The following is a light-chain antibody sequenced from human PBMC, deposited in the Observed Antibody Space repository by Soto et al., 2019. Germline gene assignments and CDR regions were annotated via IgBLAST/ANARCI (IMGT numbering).Light chain of an antibody. Sequence: QSALTQPASVSGSPGQSITISCTGTRSDVGGYNFVSWYQQHPGKVPKLMIYDVTIRPSGVSDRFSGSKSGNTASLTISGLQAEDEADYYCRSYTSSTSVVFGGGTKLTVL. V-gene: IGLV2-14*01. CDR2: DVT. CDR1: RSDVGGYNF. J-gene: IGLJ2*01. CDR3: RSYTSSTSVV.